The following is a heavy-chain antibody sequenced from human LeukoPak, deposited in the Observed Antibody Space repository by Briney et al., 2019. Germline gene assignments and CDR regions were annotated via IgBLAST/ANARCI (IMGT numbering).Heavy chain of an antibody. CDR3: ARETGAGSSPYFDY. V-gene: IGHV4-61*01. D-gene: IGHD3-10*01. CDR1: GGSISSRSYY. Sequence: SETLSLTCTVSGGSISSRSYYWGWIRQPPGKGLEWIGYIYYSGSTNYNPSLKSRVTISVDTSKNQFSLKLNSVTAADTAVYYCARETGAGSSPYFDYWGQGTLVTVSS. CDR2: IYYSGST. J-gene: IGHJ4*02.